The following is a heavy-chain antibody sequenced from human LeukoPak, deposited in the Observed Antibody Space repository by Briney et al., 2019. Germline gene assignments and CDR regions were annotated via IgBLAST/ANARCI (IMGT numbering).Heavy chain of an antibody. CDR1: GASISSYY. CDR3: AKGPMITFGGVIVTPDY. V-gene: IGHV4-59*01. J-gene: IGHJ4*02. CDR2: VYYSGST. D-gene: IGHD3-16*02. Sequence: RSETLSLTCTVSGASISSYYWSWIRQPPGKGLEWIGYVYYSGSTNNNPSLKSRVTISVDTSKNQSSLKLNSVTAADTAVYYCAKGPMITFGGVIVTPDYWGQGTLVTVSS.